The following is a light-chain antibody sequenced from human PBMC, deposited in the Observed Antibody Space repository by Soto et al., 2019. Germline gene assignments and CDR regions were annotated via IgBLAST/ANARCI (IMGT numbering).Light chain of an antibody. CDR1: QDISNY. CDR2: DAS. V-gene: IGKV1-33*01. J-gene: IGKJ2*01. Sequence: DIQMTQSPSSLSASVGDRVTITCQASQDISNYLNWYQQKPGKAPKLLIYDASNLETGVPSRFSGSGSGTDFTFTISSLQPEDIATYYCQQYGNLLYTFGQGTKLETK. CDR3: QQYGNLLYT.